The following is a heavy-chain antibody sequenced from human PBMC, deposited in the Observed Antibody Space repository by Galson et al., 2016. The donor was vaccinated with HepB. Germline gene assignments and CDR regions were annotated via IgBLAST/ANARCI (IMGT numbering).Heavy chain of an antibody. J-gene: IGHJ4*02. CDR1: GGSISRSSYY. CDR2: IYYSGST. CDR3: ARDVGYDSSGFHHYFDY. Sequence: LSLTCTVSGGSISRSSYYWGWIRQPPGKELEWIGSIYYSGSTYYNPSLKRRVTISVDTSKNQFSLKLSSVTAADTAVYYCARDVGYDSSGFHHYFDYWGQGTLVTVSS. V-gene: IGHV4-39*07. D-gene: IGHD3-22*01.